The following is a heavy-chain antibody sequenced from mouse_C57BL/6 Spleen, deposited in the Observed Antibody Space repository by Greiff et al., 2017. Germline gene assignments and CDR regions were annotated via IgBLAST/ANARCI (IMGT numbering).Heavy chain of an antibody. CDR2: INPGSGGT. CDR1: GYAFTNYL. CDR3: ARDRYYGSSYEAMDY. Sequence: VQLVESGAELVRPGTSVKVSCKASGYAFTNYLIEWVKQRPGQGLEWIGVINPGSGGTNYNEKFKGKATLTADKSSSTAYMQLSSLTSEDSAVYFCARDRYYGSSYEAMDYWGQGTSVTVSS. D-gene: IGHD1-1*01. J-gene: IGHJ4*01. V-gene: IGHV1-54*01.